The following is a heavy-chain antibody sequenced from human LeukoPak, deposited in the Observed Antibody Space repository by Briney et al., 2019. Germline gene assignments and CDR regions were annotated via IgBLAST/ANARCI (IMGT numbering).Heavy chain of an antibody. CDR2: ISPGDSKT. J-gene: IGHJ4*02. CDR1: EYSFSSYW. D-gene: IGHD5-12*01. Sequence: GESLKISCKGSEYSFSSYWIGWVRQMPGKGLEWMGIISPGDSKTIYSPSFQGQVTISADKSISTAYLQRSSLKASGTAMYYCARLRGSGYDRFDYWGQGTLVTVSS. V-gene: IGHV5-51*01. CDR3: ARLRGSGYDRFDY.